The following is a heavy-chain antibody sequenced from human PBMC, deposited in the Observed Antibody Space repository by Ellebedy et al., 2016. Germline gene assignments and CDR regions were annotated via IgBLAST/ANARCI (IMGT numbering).Heavy chain of an antibody. J-gene: IGHJ4*02. V-gene: IGHV3-20*04. D-gene: IGHD6-25*01. CDR1: GFNFDSYG. CDR2: INWNGGST. CDR3: ARTFNGGAAGPSDY. Sequence: GESLKISXAASGFNFDSYGMSWIRQVPGKGLEWVSGINWNGGSTHFADSVKGRFTISRDNAKKSLSLQMNSLRAEDTAFYYCARTFNGGAAGPSDYWGQGTLVTVSS.